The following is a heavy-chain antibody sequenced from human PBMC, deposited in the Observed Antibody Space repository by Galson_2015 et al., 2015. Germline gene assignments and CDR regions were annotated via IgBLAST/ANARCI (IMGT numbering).Heavy chain of an antibody. D-gene: IGHD5/OR15-5a*01. J-gene: IGHJ3*01. CDR3: ARDPPSVYDTFEF. V-gene: IGHV6-1*01. Sequence: CAIYGDSVSSHIAAWNWIRQSPSRGLEWLGRTYYRSKGYSEYAESEKSRITINADTSKNQFSLQLNSVTPEDTAVYYCARDPPSVYDTFEFWGQGTMVTVSS. CDR1: GDSVSSHIAA. CDR2: TYYRSKGYS.